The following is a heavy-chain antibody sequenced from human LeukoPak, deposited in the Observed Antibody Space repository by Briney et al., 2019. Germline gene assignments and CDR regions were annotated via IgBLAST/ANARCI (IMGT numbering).Heavy chain of an antibody. CDR1: GGSISSYY. V-gene: IGHV4-59*01. D-gene: IGHD6-13*01. CDR3: ARGVRAAAGLNYYYYYMDV. Sequence: PSETLSLTCTVSGGSISSYYWSWIRQPPGKGLEWIGYIYYSGSTNYNPSLKSRVTISVDTSKNQFSLKLSSVTAADTAVYYCARGVRAAAGLNYYYYYMDVWGKGTTVTVSS. J-gene: IGHJ6*03. CDR2: IYYSGST.